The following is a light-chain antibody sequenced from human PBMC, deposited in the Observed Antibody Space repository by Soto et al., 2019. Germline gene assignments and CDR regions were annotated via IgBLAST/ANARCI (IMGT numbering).Light chain of an antibody. CDR2: EVS. CDR3: XSYXXXXXXXX. J-gene: IGLJ2*01. V-gene: IGLV2-14*01. Sequence: QSVLTQPASVSGSPGQSITISCTGTSSDVGGYNYVSWYQQHPGKAPKLMIYEVSNRPSGVSNRFSGSKSGNTASLTISGXXXXDXXDYYCXSYXXXXXXXXFGGX. CDR1: SSDVGGYNY.